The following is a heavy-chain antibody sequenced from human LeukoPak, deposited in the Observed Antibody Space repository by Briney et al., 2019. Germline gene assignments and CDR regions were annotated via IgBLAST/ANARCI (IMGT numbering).Heavy chain of an antibody. CDR2: ISYDGSNK. Sequence: PGRSLRLSCAASGFAFRSYDMHWVRQAPGKGLQWVAVISYDGSNKYHTDSVKGRFTISRDNSKNTLYLQMNSLRAEDTAVYYCAKDSEIAAAGSYWYFDLWGRGTLVTVSS. D-gene: IGHD6-13*01. CDR3: AKDSEIAAAGSYWYFDL. CDR1: GFAFRSYD. J-gene: IGHJ2*01. V-gene: IGHV3-30*18.